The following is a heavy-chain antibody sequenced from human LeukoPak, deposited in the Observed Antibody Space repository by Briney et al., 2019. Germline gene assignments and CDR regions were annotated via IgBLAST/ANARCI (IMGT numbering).Heavy chain of an antibody. D-gene: IGHD3-22*01. CDR2: ISRSGGGT. J-gene: IGHJ4*02. CDR1: GFTFSSYA. Sequence: GGSLRLSCTTSGFTFSSYAMSWVRQAPGKGLEWVSDISRSGGGTYSADSVKGRFTISRDNSKNTPYLQMNSLRAEDTAVYYCAKGSYYDSSGSFYFDYWGQGTLVTVSS. CDR3: AKGSYYDSSGSFYFDY. V-gene: IGHV3-23*01.